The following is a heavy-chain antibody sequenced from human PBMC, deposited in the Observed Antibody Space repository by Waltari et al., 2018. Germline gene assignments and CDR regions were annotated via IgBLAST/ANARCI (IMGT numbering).Heavy chain of an antibody. Sequence: EVRLVESXGGLVQPGGSLRLSCXASGXSFKNFXMXWVRQAPGKVREWVSGISGNGGSTXSSNSVKGRFTIXREXSKXTXYXQMNSLRVXXTALXCARVRGIVGXTGYFDNXGQGTLVTVXS. J-gene: IGHJ4*02. D-gene: IGHD1-26*01. CDR1: GXSFKNFX. V-gene: IGHV3-23*04. CDR2: ISGNGGST. CDR3: RVRGIVGXTGYFDN.